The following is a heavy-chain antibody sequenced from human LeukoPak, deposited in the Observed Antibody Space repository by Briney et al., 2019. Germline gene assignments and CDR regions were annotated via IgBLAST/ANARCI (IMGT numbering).Heavy chain of an antibody. J-gene: IGHJ4*02. CDR3: ARDLIARNPEYCFDY. CDR1: GFTFSSYG. CDR2: IWYDGSNK. D-gene: IGHD2-21*01. Sequence: GGSQRLSCAASGFTFSSYGMHRVRQAPGKGLEWVAVIWYDGSNKYYADSVKGRFTISRDNSKNTLYLQMNSLRAQDTAVYYCARDLIARNPEYCFDYWGQGTLVTVSS. V-gene: IGHV3-33*01.